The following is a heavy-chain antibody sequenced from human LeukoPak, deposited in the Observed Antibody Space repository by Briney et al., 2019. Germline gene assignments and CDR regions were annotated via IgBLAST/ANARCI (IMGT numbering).Heavy chain of an antibody. Sequence: QTGGSLRLSCAASGFTFSSHSMNWVRQAPGKGLEWVSYISSSSSTIYYADSVKGRFTISRDNAKNSLYLQMNSLRAEDTAVYYCARGAYYYEDWGQGTLVTASS. V-gene: IGHV3-48*01. CDR3: ARGAYYYED. CDR1: GFTFSSHS. D-gene: IGHD3-22*01. CDR2: ISSSSSTI. J-gene: IGHJ4*02.